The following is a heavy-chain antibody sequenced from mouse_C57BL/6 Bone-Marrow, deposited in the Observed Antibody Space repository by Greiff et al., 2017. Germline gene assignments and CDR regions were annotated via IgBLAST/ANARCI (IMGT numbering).Heavy chain of an antibody. CDR3: ARSQLRLRGTWFAY. CDR2: IDPSDSET. V-gene: IGHV1-52*01. J-gene: IGHJ3*01. CDR1: GYTFTSYW. D-gene: IGHD3-2*02. Sequence: QVQLQQPGAELVRPGSSVKLSCKASGYTFTSYWMHWVKQRPIQGLEWIGNIDPSDSETHYNQKFKDKATLTVDKSSSTAYMQLSSLTSEDSAVYYCARSQLRLRGTWFAYWGQGTLVTVSA.